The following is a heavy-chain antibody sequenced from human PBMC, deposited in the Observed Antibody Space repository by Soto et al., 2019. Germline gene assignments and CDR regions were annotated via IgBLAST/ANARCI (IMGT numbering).Heavy chain of an antibody. CDR1: GSTFNNYG. Sequence: GGSLRLSCAASGSTFNNYGMHWVRQAPGKGLEWVAVISNDGSDKYYADSVKGRLTISRDNSKNTVYLQMNSLRAEDTAVYYCAKDQGIAASHGIDWGQGTMVTVSS. CDR2: ISNDGSDK. V-gene: IGHV3-30*18. D-gene: IGHD6-13*01. CDR3: AKDQGIAASHGID. J-gene: IGHJ3*01.